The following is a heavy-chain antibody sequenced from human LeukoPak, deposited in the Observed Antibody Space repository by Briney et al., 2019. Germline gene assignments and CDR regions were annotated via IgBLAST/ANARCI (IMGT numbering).Heavy chain of an antibody. Sequence: GGSLRLSCAASGLTFSLYAMSWVRQTPGRGLEWVSVISGTGGSSYYADSVKGRFTISRDNSKNTLYLRMNSLRADDTAVYYCAREGLRTPFDYWGQGTLVSVPS. V-gene: IGHV3-23*01. CDR1: GLTFSLYA. J-gene: IGHJ4*02. CDR3: AREGLRTPFDY. D-gene: IGHD4-17*01. CDR2: ISGTGGSS.